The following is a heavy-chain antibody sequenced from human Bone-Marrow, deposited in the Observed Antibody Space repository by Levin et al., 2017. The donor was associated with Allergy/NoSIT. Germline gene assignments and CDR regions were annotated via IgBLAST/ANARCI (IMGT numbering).Heavy chain of an antibody. J-gene: IGHJ3*01. Sequence: SVKVSCKTVGGSFDSYIFNWVRQAPGQGLDWVVGIIPLFGTTTYAQKFQGRVTIIADKSTTTAYMELSSLTSEDTAVYYCTRERSGGKLFNFWGQGTMVTVS. D-gene: IGHD2-8*02. V-gene: IGHV1-69*06. CDR3: TRERSGGKLFNF. CDR1: GGSFDSYI. CDR2: IIPLFGTT.